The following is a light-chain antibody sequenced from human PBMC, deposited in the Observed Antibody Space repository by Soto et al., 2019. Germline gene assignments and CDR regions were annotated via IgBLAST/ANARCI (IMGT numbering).Light chain of an antibody. CDR1: QSLSAS. CDR3: QQYNDYPYT. Sequence: DIQMTQSPSTLSAVVGDRVTITCRASQSLSASLAWYQQKPGKAPKLLIYKAASLQPGVPSRFSGSGSGTEFTLTISTLQPDDFANYYCQQYNDYPYTFGQGTKLEIK. CDR2: KAA. J-gene: IGKJ2*01. V-gene: IGKV1-5*03.